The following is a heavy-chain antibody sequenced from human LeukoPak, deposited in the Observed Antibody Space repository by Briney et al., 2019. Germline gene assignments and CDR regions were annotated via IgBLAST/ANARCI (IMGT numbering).Heavy chain of an antibody. CDR3: TTPTVLLWFGELFHDAFDI. J-gene: IGHJ3*02. V-gene: IGHV3-15*01. CDR2: IKSKTDGGTT. D-gene: IGHD3-10*01. CDR1: GFTFSNAW. Sequence: GGSLRLSCAASGFTFSNAWMGWVRQAPGKGLEWVGRIKSKTDGGTTDYAAPVKGRFTISRDDSKNTLYLQMNSLKTEDTAVYYCTTPTVLLWFGELFHDAFDIWGQGTMVTVSS.